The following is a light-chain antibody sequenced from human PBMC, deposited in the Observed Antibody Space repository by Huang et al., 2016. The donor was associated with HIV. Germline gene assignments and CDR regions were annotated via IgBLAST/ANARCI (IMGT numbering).Light chain of an antibody. CDR3: QQYGSSPYT. V-gene: IGKV3-20*01. Sequence: EIVLTQSPGTLSLSPGERATLSYRASQSVTSNYLAWYQQKPGQAPRLLIFDASSRATGIPDRFSGSGSGTDFTRTITRLEPEDFAVFYCQQYGSSPYTFGQGTKLEIK. CDR1: QSVTSNY. J-gene: IGKJ2*01. CDR2: DAS.